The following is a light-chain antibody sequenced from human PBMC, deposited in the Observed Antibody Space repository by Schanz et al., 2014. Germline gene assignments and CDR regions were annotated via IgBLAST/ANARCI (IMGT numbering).Light chain of an antibody. J-gene: IGKJ2*01. CDR3: QQSYSTPYT. V-gene: IGKV1-12*01. CDR1: QDIAIW. Sequence: DIQMTQSPSSVTASVGDRVTLTCRASQDIAIWLAWYQQSPGKAPKLLIYAASSLQSGVPSRFSGSGSGTDFTLTISNLQPEDFATYYCQQSYSTPYTFGQGTKLEIK. CDR2: AAS.